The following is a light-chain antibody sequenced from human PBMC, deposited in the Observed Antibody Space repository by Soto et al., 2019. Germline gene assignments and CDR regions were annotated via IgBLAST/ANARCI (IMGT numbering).Light chain of an antibody. J-gene: IGKJ2*01. CDR1: QDITKS. CDR3: QQYDSVPYT. Sequence: DIQMTQSPSSVSASVGDRVTITCQATQDITKSLNWYQQKPGKAPKLLIYIASNLERGVPSRFSGSGSGTHFPLTISSLQPEDFATYFCQQYDSVPYTFGQGTKVDIK. V-gene: IGKV1-33*01. CDR2: IAS.